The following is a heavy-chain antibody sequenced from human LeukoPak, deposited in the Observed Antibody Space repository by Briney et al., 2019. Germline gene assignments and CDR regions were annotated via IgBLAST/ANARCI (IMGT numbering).Heavy chain of an antibody. J-gene: IGHJ4*02. CDR1: GFTFSNYW. Sequence: GGSLILSCAASGFTFSNYWMSWVRQAPGKGLEWVGRIKSKIDGGTIDYGAPVKGRFTISRDDSRNTLYLQMNSLKTEDTAVYYCTTRRQDGCWGQGTLVTVS. CDR2: IKSKIDGGTI. CDR3: TTRRQDGC. D-gene: IGHD6-25*01. V-gene: IGHV3-15*01.